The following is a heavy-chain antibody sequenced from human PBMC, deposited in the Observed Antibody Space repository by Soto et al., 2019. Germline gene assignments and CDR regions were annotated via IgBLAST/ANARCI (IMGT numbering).Heavy chain of an antibody. CDR3: ARGRADYDILTGYGHYYYYGMDV. V-gene: IGHV1-18*01. CDR2: ISAYNGNT. J-gene: IGHJ6*02. CDR1: GDTFTDSS. D-gene: IGHD3-9*01. Sequence: GASVKVSCKTSGDTFTDSSMHWVRQAPGQGLEWMGWISAYNGNTNYAQKVQGRVTMTTDTSTSTAYMELRSLRSDDTAVYYCARGRADYDILTGYGHYYYYGMDVWGQGTTVTVSS.